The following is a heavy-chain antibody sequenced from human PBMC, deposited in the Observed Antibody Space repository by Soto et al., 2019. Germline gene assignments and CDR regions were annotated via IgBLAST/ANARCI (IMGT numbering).Heavy chain of an antibody. J-gene: IGHJ6*02. CDR3: ARGRQAVVLISVYGMDV. Sequence: QVQLVESGGGVVQPGRSQRLSCAASGFTFSNYGMHWVRQAPGKGLEWVARIWYDGSNKNYADSVKDRFIVSRDNSKSTLYLQMNSQIADDTAVYYCARGRQAVVLISVYGMDVWGQGTKVTVSS. CDR1: GFTFSNYG. CDR2: IWYDGSNK. D-gene: IGHD2-15*01. V-gene: IGHV3-33*03.